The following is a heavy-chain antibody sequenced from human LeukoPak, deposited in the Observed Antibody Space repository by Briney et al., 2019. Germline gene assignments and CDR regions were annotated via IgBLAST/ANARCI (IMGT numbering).Heavy chain of an antibody. CDR1: GFTFSSYE. CDR2: ISSSGSTI. V-gene: IGHV3-48*03. J-gene: IGHJ2*01. D-gene: IGHD3/OR15-3a*01. Sequence: PGGSLRLSCAASGFTFSSYEINWVRQAPGKGLEWVSYISSSGSTIKYADSVKGRFTISRGNAKNSLYLQMNSLRAEDTAVYYCAKDWTGTKPFDLWGRGTLLTVSS. CDR3: AKDWTGTKPFDL.